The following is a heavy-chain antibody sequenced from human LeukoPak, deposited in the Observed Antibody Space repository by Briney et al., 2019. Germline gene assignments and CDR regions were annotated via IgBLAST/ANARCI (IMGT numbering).Heavy chain of an antibody. CDR3: AKGGAWDYGDYLFDY. Sequence: GGSLRLSCAASGFTFSSYGMHWVRQAPGKGLEWVAVISYDGSNKYYADSVKGRFTISRDNSKNTLYLQMNSLRAEDTAVYYCAKGGAWDYGDYLFDYWGQGTLVTVSS. CDR1: GFTFSSYG. V-gene: IGHV3-30*18. D-gene: IGHD4-17*01. J-gene: IGHJ4*02. CDR2: ISYDGSNK.